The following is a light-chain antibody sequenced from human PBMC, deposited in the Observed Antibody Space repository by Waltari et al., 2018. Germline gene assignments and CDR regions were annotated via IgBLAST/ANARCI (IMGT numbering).Light chain of an antibody. CDR1: YSILGSNI. Sequence: QSVLTQPPSASGTPAHRVTLPCPGHYSILGSNIQPWYQQLPGMAPKLLTYSNDYRPSGVPDRFSGSKSGASASLAISGLQSEDEADYYCATWDDRLTGVVFGGGTRVTVL. V-gene: IGLV1-44*01. CDR3: ATWDDRLTGVV. CDR2: SND. J-gene: IGLJ2*01.